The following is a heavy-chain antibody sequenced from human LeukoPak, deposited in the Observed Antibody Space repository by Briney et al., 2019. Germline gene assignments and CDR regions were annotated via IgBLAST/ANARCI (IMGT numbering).Heavy chain of an antibody. CDR3: ARGPDYYGSGSYLDY. D-gene: IGHD3-10*01. CDR1: GFTFSSYE. J-gene: IGHJ4*02. CDR2: ISSSGSTI. Sequence: PGGSLRLSCAASGFTFSSYEMNWACQAPGKGLEWVSYISSSGSTIYYADSVKGRFTISRDNAKNSLYLQMNSLRAEDTAVYYCARGPDYYGSGSYLDYWGQGTLVTVSS. V-gene: IGHV3-48*03.